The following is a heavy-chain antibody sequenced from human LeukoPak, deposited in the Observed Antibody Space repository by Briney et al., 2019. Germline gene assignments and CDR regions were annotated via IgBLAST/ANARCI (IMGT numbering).Heavy chain of an antibody. CDR3: ARDGHDSSGYYPHFDY. V-gene: IGHV1-69*13. Sequence: VASVKVSCKASGGTFSSYAISWVRQAPGQGLEWMGGIIPIFGTANYAQKFQGRVTITADESTSTAYMELSSLRSEDTAVYYCARDGHDSSGYYPHFDYWGQGTLVTVSS. CDR2: IIPIFGTA. CDR1: GGTFSSYA. J-gene: IGHJ4*02. D-gene: IGHD3-22*01.